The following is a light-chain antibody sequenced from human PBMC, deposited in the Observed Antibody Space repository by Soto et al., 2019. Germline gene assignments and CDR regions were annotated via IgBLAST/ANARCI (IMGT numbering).Light chain of an antibody. Sequence: QAVVTQPPSASGTPGQRVTISCSGSSSNVGSNTVDWYQLLPGTAPKLLIYHNNQRPSGVPDRLSGSKSGTSASLAISGLQSEDEADYYCAVWDDTLKAVVFGGGTQPTVL. CDR3: AVWDDTLKAVV. CDR1: SSNVGSNT. J-gene: IGLJ2*01. V-gene: IGLV1-44*01. CDR2: HNN.